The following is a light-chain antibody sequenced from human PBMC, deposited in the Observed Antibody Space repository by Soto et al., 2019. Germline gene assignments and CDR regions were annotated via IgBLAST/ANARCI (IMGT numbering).Light chain of an antibody. CDR3: CSYAGSSTFYV. V-gene: IGLV2-23*01. Sequence: TPPGSGSESRGRSITIYCTGTDSDVGSYNLVSWYQQHPGKAPKLVIYKGSERPSGDSNRFSGSKSGNTASLTISGLQAEDEADYYCCSYAGSSTFYVFGTGTKVTVL. CDR1: DSDVGSYNL. CDR2: KGS. J-gene: IGLJ1*01.